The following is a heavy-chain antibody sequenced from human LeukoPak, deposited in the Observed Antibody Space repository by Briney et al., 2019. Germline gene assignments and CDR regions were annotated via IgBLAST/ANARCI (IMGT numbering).Heavy chain of an antibody. CDR1: GGTFSRYA. V-gene: IGHV1-69*13. Sequence: SVKVSCKASGGTFSRYAISWVRQAPGQGLEWMGGIIPIFGTAIYAQKFQGRVTITADESTSTAYMELSSLRSEDTAVYYCARGGWGDSSGYYYCFEYWGQGTLVTVSS. CDR3: ARGGWGDSSGYYYCFEY. D-gene: IGHD3-22*01. CDR2: IIPIFGTA. J-gene: IGHJ4*02.